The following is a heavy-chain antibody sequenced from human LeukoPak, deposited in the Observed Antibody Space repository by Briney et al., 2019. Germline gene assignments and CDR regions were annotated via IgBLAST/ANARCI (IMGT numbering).Heavy chain of an antibody. D-gene: IGHD2-15*01. J-gene: IGHJ4*02. CDR2: ISTDGYTT. Sequence: GGPLRLSCAASGLAFSAYKMHWVRQAPRKGLVWVSRISTDGYTTDYADFVQGRFTASRDNTKNTWSLEMNSLRAEDTAVYYCVVGGSPGYWGQGTLVTVSS. CDR3: VVGGSPGY. CDR1: GLAFSAYK. V-gene: IGHV3-74*01.